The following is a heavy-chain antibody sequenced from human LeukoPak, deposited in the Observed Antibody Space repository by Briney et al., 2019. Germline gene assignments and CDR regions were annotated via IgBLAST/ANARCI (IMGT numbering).Heavy chain of an antibody. Sequence: GESLKISCKGSGYSFTSYWIGWVRQMPGKGLEWMGIIYPGDSDTRYSPSFQGQVTISADKSISTAYLQWSSLKASDTAMYYCARHVSYCGGDCYKNPIFDYWGQGTLVTVSS. CDR1: GYSFTSYW. V-gene: IGHV5-51*01. D-gene: IGHD2-21*02. CDR2: IYPGDSDT. CDR3: ARHVSYCGGDCYKNPIFDY. J-gene: IGHJ4*02.